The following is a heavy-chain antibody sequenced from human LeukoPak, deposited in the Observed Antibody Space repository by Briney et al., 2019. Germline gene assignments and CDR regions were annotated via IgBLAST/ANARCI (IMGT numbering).Heavy chain of an antibody. CDR1: GFTFTNAW. V-gene: IGHV3-15*01. CDR3: TTIYFYYYDSSGYYSYFDY. Sequence: PGGSLTLTCAASGFTFTNAWMSWVRQAPGKGLEWVGRIKSKTDGGTTDYAAPVKGRFTISRDDSKNTLYLQMNSLKTEDTAVYYCTTIYFYYYDSSGYYSYFDYWGQGTRVTVSS. CDR2: IKSKTDGGTT. J-gene: IGHJ4*02. D-gene: IGHD3-22*01.